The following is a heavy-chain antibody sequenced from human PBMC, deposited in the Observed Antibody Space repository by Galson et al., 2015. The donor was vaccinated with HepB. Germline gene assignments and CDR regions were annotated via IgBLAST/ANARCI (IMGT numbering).Heavy chain of an antibody. CDR2: IYPGDSDT. D-gene: IGHD3-22*01. J-gene: IGHJ4*02. V-gene: IGHV5-51*03. CDR3: ATRLRAYYDSSGYSPGWRPFDI. CDR1: GYSFTSYW. Sequence: QSGAEVKKPGESLKISCKGSGYSFTSYWICWVRQMPGKGLEWMGIIYPGDSDTRYSPSFQGQVTISADKSISTAYLQWSSLKASDTAMYYCATRLRAYYDSSGYSPGWRPFDIWGQGTLVTVSS.